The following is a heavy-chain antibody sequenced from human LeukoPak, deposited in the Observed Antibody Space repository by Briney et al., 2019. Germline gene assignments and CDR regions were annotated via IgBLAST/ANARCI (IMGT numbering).Heavy chain of an antibody. D-gene: IGHD4-23*01. Sequence: ASVKVSCKASGGTFSSYAISWVRQAPGQGLEWMGRIIPIFGIANYAQKFQGRVTITADKSTSTAYMELSSLRSEDTAVYYCARGTTVEEAYGMDVWGQGTTITVSS. CDR2: IIPIFGIA. V-gene: IGHV1-69*04. J-gene: IGHJ6*02. CDR3: ARGTTVEEAYGMDV. CDR1: GGTFSSYA.